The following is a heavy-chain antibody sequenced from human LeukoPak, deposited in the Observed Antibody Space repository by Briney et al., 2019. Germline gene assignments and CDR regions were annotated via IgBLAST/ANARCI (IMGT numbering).Heavy chain of an antibody. CDR3: AKRDTNGRYYFDY. J-gene: IGHJ4*02. V-gene: IGHV3-74*01. CDR2: IKGDGTTT. D-gene: IGHD2-8*01. CDR1: GFTFGTYW. Sequence: PGGSLRLSCAASGFTFGTYWMHWVRQAPGKGLVWVSIIKGDGTTTSYADSVKGRFTISRDNAKNTLYLQMNSLRAEDTAVYYCAKRDTNGRYYFDYWGQGALVTVSS.